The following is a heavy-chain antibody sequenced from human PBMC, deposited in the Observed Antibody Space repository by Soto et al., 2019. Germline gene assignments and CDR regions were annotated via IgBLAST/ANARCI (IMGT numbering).Heavy chain of an antibody. Sequence: SETLSHTCAVYGGSFSGYYWSWIRQPPGKGLEWIGEINHSGSTNYNPSLKSRVTISVDTSKNQFSLKLSSVTAADTAVYYCAIGYYDFWSGYYSYFDYWGQGTLVTVSS. D-gene: IGHD3-3*01. CDR3: AIGYYDFWSGYYSYFDY. V-gene: IGHV4-34*01. J-gene: IGHJ4*02. CDR2: INHSGST. CDR1: GGSFSGYY.